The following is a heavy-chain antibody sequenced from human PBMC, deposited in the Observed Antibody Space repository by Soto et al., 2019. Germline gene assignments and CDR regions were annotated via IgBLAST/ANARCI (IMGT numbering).Heavy chain of an antibody. J-gene: IGHJ5*02. Sequence: QVQLVESGGGVVQPGRSLRLSCAASGFTFSSYAMHWVRQAPGKGLEWVAVISYDGSNKYYADSVKGRFTISRDNSKNKLYLQMNSLRAEDTAVYYCARGAWLVPYNWFDPWGQGTLVTVSS. CDR1: GFTFSSYA. D-gene: IGHD3-22*01. CDR3: ARGAWLVPYNWFDP. CDR2: ISYDGSNK. V-gene: IGHV3-30-3*01.